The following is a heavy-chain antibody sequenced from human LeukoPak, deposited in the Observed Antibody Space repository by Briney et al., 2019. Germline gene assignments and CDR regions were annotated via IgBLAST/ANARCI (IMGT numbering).Heavy chain of an antibody. CDR3: ARAGSDSSGYYWGSGWFDP. V-gene: IGHV1-18*01. CDR1: GYTFTSYG. Sequence: ASVKVSCKASGYTFTSYGISWVRQAPGQGLEWMGWISAYNDNTNYAQKLQGRVTMTTDTSTSTAYMELRSLRSDDTAVYYCARAGSDSSGYYWGSGWFDPWGQGTLVTVSS. D-gene: IGHD3-22*01. CDR2: ISAYNDNT. J-gene: IGHJ5*02.